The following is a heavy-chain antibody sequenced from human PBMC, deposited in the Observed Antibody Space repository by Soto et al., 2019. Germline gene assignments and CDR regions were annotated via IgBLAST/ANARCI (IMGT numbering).Heavy chain of an antibody. CDR2: IYQTGTT. CDR3: ARRIALSGTAGAPGD. CDR1: RGSVSSNNW. J-gene: IGHJ4*02. Sequence: QVQLQESGPGLVKPSGTLSLTCGVSRGSVSSNNWWTWVRQPPGKGLEWMGEIYQTGTTNYNPSLQSRVTISLDKSNNHYPLKLNSVTAADTAVYYCARRIALSGTAGAPGDWGQGTLVIVSS. V-gene: IGHV4-4*02. D-gene: IGHD6-19*01.